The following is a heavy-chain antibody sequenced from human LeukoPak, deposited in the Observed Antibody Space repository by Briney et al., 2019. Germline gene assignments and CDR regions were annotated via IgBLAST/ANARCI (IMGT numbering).Heavy chain of an antibody. J-gene: IGHJ4*02. V-gene: IGHV3-23*01. Sequence: GGSLRLSCAASGVNLANYAMSWFRQAPGKGLEWVSAISGNGFNTYYADSVKGRFTISGESSGNTLSLQMHNLRAEDTAVYYCAKGVRLWFAFYFDYWGQGTLVTVSS. CDR2: ISGNGFNT. CDR1: GVNLANYA. CDR3: AKGVRLWFAFYFDY. D-gene: IGHD3-10*01.